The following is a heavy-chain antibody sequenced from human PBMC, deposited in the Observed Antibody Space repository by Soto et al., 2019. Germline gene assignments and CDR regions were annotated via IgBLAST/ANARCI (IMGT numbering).Heavy chain of an antibody. Sequence: SETLSLTCTVSGGSISSYYWSWIRQPPGKGLVWIGYIYYSGSTNYNPSLKSRVTISVDTSKNQFSLKLSSVTAADTAVYYCARVSRGSGSYYKDSWGQGTLVTVSS. CDR1: GGSISSYY. V-gene: IGHV4-59*01. J-gene: IGHJ4*02. CDR2: IYYSGST. D-gene: IGHD3-10*01. CDR3: ARVSRGSGSYYKDS.